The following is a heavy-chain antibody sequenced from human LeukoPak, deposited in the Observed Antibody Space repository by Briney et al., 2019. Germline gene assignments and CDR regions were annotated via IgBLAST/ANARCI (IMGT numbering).Heavy chain of an antibody. J-gene: IGHJ4*02. CDR1: GFTFSYYT. V-gene: IGHV3-30-3*02. CDR2: ISYDGSNK. CDR3: AKMVREFYTISYYFDY. Sequence: PGGSLRLSCAASGFTFSYYTMHWVRQAPGKGLGWVAVISYDGSNKYYADSVKGRFTISRDNSKNTLYLQMNSLRAEDTAVYYCAKMVREFYTISYYFDYWGQGTLVTVSS. D-gene: IGHD2-8*01.